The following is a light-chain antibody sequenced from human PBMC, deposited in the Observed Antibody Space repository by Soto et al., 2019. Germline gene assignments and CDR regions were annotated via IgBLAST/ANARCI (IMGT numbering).Light chain of an antibody. CDR1: SSDVGGYNY. CDR3: SSYTRTSTVV. V-gene: IGLV2-14*01. J-gene: IGLJ2*01. CDR2: DVS. Sequence: QSALTQPASVSGSPGQSSTISCTGTSSDVGGYNYVSWYQQHPGKAPKLMIYDVSNRPSGVSNRFSGSKSGNTASLTISGLQAEDEADYYCSSYTRTSTVVFGGGTKVTVL.